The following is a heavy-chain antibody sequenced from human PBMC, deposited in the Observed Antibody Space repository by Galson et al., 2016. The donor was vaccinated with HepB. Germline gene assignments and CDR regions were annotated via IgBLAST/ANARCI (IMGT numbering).Heavy chain of an antibody. CDR3: ARLTLNEHSNNWFDP. Sequence: SETLSLTCTVSGGSIRSSDSYWGWIRQPPGEGLESIGSMFYSGATYLNPSLKSRVTISVDTSKNQFSLKLRSVTAADTAVYFCARLTLNEHSNNWFDPWGQGTLVTVSS. D-gene: IGHD4-11*01. CDR2: MFYSGAT. V-gene: IGHV4-39*07. J-gene: IGHJ5*02. CDR1: GGSIRSSDSY.